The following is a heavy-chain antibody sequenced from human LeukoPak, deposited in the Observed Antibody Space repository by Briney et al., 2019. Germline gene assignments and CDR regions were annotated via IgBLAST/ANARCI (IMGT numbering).Heavy chain of an antibody. CDR3: AKGSKEVLFTRDHCMDV. CDR1: GFTFSSYG. V-gene: IGHV3-30*02. Sequence: GGSQRLSCAASGFTFSSYGMHWVRQAPGKGLGWVAFIRYDGSNKYYADSVKGRFTISRDNSKNTLYLQMNSLRAEDTAVYYCAKGSKEVLFTRDHCMDVWGKGTTVTISS. CDR2: IRYDGSNK. J-gene: IGHJ6*03. D-gene: IGHD3-3*01.